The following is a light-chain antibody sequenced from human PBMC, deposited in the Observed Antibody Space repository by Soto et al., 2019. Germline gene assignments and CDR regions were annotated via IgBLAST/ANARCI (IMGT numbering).Light chain of an antibody. Sequence: DVVLTQSPLFLSATLGQPASISCRSSEGLVYGDGNTYLSWFQRRPGHAPRRLIYAVSDRDSGVPDRCSGSGSGTDFTLRISRVEAEDFGVYFCMQGTHWPFTFGQGTKLEIK. CDR1: EGLVYGDGNTY. CDR3: MQGTHWPFT. V-gene: IGKV2-30*01. J-gene: IGKJ2*01. CDR2: AVS.